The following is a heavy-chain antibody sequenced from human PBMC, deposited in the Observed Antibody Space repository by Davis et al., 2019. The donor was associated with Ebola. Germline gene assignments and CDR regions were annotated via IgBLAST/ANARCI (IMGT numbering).Heavy chain of an antibody. J-gene: IGHJ5*02. CDR1: GGSFSDYF. V-gene: IGHV4-34*01. Sequence: MPSETLSLTCAVYGGSFSDYFWSWIRQPPGKGLEWIGEINHSGSTNYNPSLKSRVTISVDTSKNQFSLKLSSVTAADTAVYYCARLGGWLVDWFDPWGQGTLVTVSS. CDR2: INHSGST. D-gene: IGHD6-19*01. CDR3: ARLGGWLVDWFDP.